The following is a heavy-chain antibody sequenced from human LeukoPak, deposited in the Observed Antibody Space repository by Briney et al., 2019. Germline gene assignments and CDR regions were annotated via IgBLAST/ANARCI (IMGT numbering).Heavy chain of an antibody. CDR1: GGSFSGNY. CDR2: INHSGST. D-gene: IGHD3-22*01. V-gene: IGHV4-34*01. J-gene: IGHJ4*02. Sequence: SETLSVTCAVYGGSFSGNYWSCIRQPPGKGLEWIGEINHSGSTNYNPSLKSRVTISVDTSKNQFSLKLSSVTAADTAVYYCARGWGGSSDSSGYIEYWGQGTLVTVSS. CDR3: ARGWGGSSDSSGYIEY.